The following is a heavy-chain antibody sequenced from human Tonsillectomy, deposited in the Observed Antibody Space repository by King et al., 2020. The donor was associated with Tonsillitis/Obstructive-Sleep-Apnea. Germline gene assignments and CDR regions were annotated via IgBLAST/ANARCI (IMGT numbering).Heavy chain of an antibody. CDR3: ATLTRIVVVPVASQVDY. V-gene: IGHV3-21*01. J-gene: IGHJ4*02. Sequence: VQLVESGGGLVKPGGSLRLSCAASGFTFSSYSMNWVRQAPGKGLEWVSSISSSSSYIYYADSVKGRFTISRDNAKNSLYLQMNSLRAEDTAVYYCATLTRIVVVPVASQVDYWGQGTLVTVSS. CDR2: ISSSSSYI. CDR1: GFTFSSYS. D-gene: IGHD2-2*01.